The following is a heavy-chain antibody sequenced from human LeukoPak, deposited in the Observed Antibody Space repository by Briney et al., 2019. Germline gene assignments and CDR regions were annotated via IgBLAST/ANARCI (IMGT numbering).Heavy chain of an antibody. J-gene: IGHJ4*02. Sequence: GGSLRLSCAASGFTFSSYAMSWVRQAPGKGLEWVSAISGSGGSTYYADSVKGRFTISRDNSKNTLYLQMNSLRAEDTAVYYCAKIYSGYYDSSGYTAYWGQGTLVTVSS. CDR2: ISGSGGST. CDR1: GFTFSSYA. V-gene: IGHV3-23*01. D-gene: IGHD3-22*01. CDR3: AKIYSGYYDSSGYTAY.